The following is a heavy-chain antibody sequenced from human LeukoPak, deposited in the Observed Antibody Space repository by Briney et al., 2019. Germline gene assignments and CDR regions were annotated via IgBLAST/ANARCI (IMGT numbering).Heavy chain of an antibody. J-gene: IGHJ4*02. CDR2: IYYSGST. CDR3: ALMTTFGPDY. D-gene: IGHD3-16*01. CDR1: GGSISSYY. Sequence: SETLSLTCIVSGGSISSYYWSWIRQPPGKGLEWIGYIYYSGSTNYNPSLKSRVTISVDTSKNQFSLKLSSVTAADTAVYCCALMTTFGPDYWGQGTLVTVSS. V-gene: IGHV4-59*08.